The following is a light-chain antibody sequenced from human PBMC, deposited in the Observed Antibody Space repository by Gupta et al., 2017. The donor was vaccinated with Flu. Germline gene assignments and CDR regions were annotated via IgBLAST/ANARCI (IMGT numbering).Light chain of an antibody. V-gene: IGKV1-39*01. J-gene: IGKJ4*01. CDR2: AAS. CDR3: QQTYTDHPSIT. CDR1: QSVSSY. Sequence: DIQMTQYPSSLSASVGDTITLSCRASQSVSSYLNWYQQKPGKAPRLLIYAASSLQSGVPSRFSGSGAVTDFTLTISSRQPEDFATYYCQQTYTDHPSITFGGGTKVEI.